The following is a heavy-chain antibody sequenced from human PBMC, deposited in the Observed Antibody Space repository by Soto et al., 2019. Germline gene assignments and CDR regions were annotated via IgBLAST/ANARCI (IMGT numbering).Heavy chain of an antibody. J-gene: IGHJ4*02. V-gene: IGHV3-11*01. D-gene: IGHD3-9*01. CDR3: ARSRYNILTGYRGLEWDY. CDR2: ISSSGSTI. CDR1: GFTFSDYY. Sequence: QVQLVESGGGLVKPGGSLRLSCAASGFTFSDYYMSWIRQAPGKGLEWVSYISSSGSTIYYADSVKGRFTISRDNAKNSLYLKMNSLRAEDTAVYYCARSRYNILTGYRGLEWDYWGQGTLVTVSS.